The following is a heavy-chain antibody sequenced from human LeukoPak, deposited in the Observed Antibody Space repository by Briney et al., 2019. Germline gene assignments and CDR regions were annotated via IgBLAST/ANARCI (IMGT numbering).Heavy chain of an antibody. D-gene: IGHD2-2*01. CDR1: GYSISSGYY. CDR2: IYHSGST. V-gene: IGHV4-38-2*02. Sequence: SETLSLTCTVSGYSISSGYYWGWIRQPPGKGLEWIGSIYHSGSTYYNPSLKSRVTISVDTSKNQFSLTLSSVTAADTAVCYCASYCSSTSCFASDAFDIWGQGTMVTVSS. CDR3: ASYCSSTSCFASDAFDI. J-gene: IGHJ3*02.